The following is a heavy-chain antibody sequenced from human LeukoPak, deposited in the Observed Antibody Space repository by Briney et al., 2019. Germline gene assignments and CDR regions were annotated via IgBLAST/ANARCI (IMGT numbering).Heavy chain of an antibody. D-gene: IGHD3-22*01. V-gene: IGHV3-30-3*01. CDR3: ARAETYDSSGYFTT. CDR2: ISYDGSNK. J-gene: IGHJ4*02. CDR1: GFTFSSYA. Sequence: GGSLRLSCAASGFTFSSYAMHWVRQAPGKGLEWVAVISYDGSNKYYADSVKGRFTISRDNSKNTLYLQMNSLRAEDTAVYYCARAETYDSSGYFTTWGQGTLVTVSS.